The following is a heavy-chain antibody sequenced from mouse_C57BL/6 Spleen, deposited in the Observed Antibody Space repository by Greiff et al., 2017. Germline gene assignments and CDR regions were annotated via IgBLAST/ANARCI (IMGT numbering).Heavy chain of an antibody. J-gene: IGHJ2*01. CDR1: GYSITSGYY. CDR3: VYSNYFDY. D-gene: IGHD2-5*01. CDR2: ISYDGSN. V-gene: IGHV3-6*01. Sequence: EVKLQESGPGLVKPSQSLSLTCSVTGYSITSGYYWNWIRQFPGNKLEWMGYISYDGSNNYNPYLKNRISITRDTSKNQFFLKLNSVTTEDTATYYCVYSNYFDYWGQGTTLTVSS.